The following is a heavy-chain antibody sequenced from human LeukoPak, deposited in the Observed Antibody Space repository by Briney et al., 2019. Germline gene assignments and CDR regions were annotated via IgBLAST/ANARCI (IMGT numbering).Heavy chain of an antibody. CDR3: ARSGYCSGGSCYFDY. CDR1: GFTFSSYS. Sequence: GGSLRLSCAASGFTFSSYSMNWVRQAPGKGLEWVSSISSSSSYIYYADSVKGRFTISRDNAKNSLYLQMNSLRAEDTAVYYCARSGYCSGGSCYFDYWGQGTLVTVSS. V-gene: IGHV3-21*01. J-gene: IGHJ4*02. D-gene: IGHD2-15*01. CDR2: ISSSSSYI.